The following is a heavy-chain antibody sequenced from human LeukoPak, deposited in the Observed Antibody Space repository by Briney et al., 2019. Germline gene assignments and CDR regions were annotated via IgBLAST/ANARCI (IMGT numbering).Heavy chain of an antibody. CDR2: TNPDGSEK. CDR3: VRGHHGLEI. J-gene: IGHJ3*02. Sequence: PGESLRLSCAVSGLTISIYWMCWVRQAPGKGLEWVANTNPDGSEKYYVDSVKGRFTISRDNAKDSLYLQMNSLRGEDTAVYYCVRGHHGLEIWGQGTMVTVSS. CDR1: GLTISIYW. V-gene: IGHV3-7*01.